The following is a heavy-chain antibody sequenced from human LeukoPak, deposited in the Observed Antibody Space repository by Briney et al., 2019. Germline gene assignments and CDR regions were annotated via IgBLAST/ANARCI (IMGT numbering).Heavy chain of an antibody. J-gene: IGHJ3*02. CDR1: GFTFSSYA. D-gene: IGHD2-2*01. Sequence: GGSLRLSCAASGFTFSSYAMSWVRQAPGKGLEWVSAISGSGGSTYYADSVKGRFTISRDNSKNTLYLQTNSLRAEDTAVYYCAKGGYCSSTSCYLYDAFDIWGQGTMVTVSS. CDR3: AKGGYCSSTSCYLYDAFDI. CDR2: ISGSGGST. V-gene: IGHV3-23*01.